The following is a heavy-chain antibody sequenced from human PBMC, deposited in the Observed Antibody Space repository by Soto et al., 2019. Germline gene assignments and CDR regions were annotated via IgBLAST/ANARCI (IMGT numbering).Heavy chain of an antibody. CDR2: IYSGGTA. V-gene: IGHV3-53*01. CDR1: GLTVSNNY. Sequence: GGSLRLSCAASGLTVSNNYMTWVRQAPGKGLEWVSVIYSGGTAYYADSVNGRFTISRDNSKNTVYLQMNSLRVEDTAVYYCVRGERFWGQGTLVTVSS. CDR3: VRGERF. J-gene: IGHJ4*02.